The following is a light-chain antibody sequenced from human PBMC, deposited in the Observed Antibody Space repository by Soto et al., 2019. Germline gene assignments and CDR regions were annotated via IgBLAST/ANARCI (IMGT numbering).Light chain of an antibody. V-gene: IGLV1-44*01. CDR1: SSNIGSNT. Sequence: QLVLTQPPSASGTPGQRVTTFCSGSSSNIGSNTVNWYQQLPGTAPKLLIYSNNQRPSGVPDRFSGSKSGTSASLAISGLQSEDEADYYCAAWDDSLNGVVFGGGTKVTVL. CDR3: AAWDDSLNGVV. CDR2: SNN. J-gene: IGLJ2*01.